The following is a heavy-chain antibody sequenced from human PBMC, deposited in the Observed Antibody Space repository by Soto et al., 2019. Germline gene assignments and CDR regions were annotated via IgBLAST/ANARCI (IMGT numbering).Heavy chain of an antibody. CDR2: IDPSDSYT. CDR3: ARLNTAIPYYYYGMDV. V-gene: IGHV5-10-1*01. J-gene: IGHJ6*02. CDR1: GYSFTSYW. Sequence: GESLKISCKGSGYSFTSYWSSWVRQMPGKGLEWMGRIDPSDSYTNYSPSFQGHVTISADKSISTAYLQWSSLKASDTAMYYCARLNTAIPYYYYGMDVWGQGTTVTVSS. D-gene: IGHD2-2*02.